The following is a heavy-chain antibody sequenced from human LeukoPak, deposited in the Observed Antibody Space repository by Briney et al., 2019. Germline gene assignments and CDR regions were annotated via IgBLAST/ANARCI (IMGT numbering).Heavy chain of an antibody. V-gene: IGHV3-48*04. CDR3: ARERGYSGYDYFIDSPSDY. CDR2: ISSSSRTI. J-gene: IGHJ4*02. Sequence: GGSLRLSCAASGFTLSSYSMNWVRQAPGKGLEWVSYISSSSRTIYNADSVKGRFTISRDNAKNSLYLQMNSLRAEDTAVYYCARERGYSGYDYFIDSPSDYWGQGTLVTVSS. CDR1: GFTLSSYS. D-gene: IGHD5-12*01.